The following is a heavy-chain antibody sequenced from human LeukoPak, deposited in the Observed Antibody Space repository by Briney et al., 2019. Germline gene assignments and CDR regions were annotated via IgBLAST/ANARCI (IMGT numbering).Heavy chain of an antibody. CDR2: ISSTSSYI. CDR1: GFTFSSYS. D-gene: IGHD3-22*01. J-gene: IGHJ4*02. CDR3: ARELMGLTMIVVVNPIDY. V-gene: IGHV3-21*01. Sequence: PGGSLRLSCAASGFTFSSYSMNWVRQAPGKGLEWVSSISSTSSYIYYADSVKGRFTISRDNAKNSLFLQMNSLRAEDTAVYYCARELMGLTMIVVVNPIDYWGQGTPVTVSS.